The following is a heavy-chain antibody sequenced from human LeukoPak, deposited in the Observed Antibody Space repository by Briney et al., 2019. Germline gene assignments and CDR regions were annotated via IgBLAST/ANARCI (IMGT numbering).Heavy chain of an antibody. CDR3: GRWSPDPNDS. Sequence: GASVKVSCKASGYTFINHGISWVRQAPGQGLEWMGWVSAYNGSTEYAQKFQDRVTMTTDTSTTTRYMELRSLSSDDTAVYFCGRWSPDPNDSWGQGTLVTVSS. D-gene: IGHD3-3*01. CDR1: GYTFINHG. CDR2: VSAYNGST. V-gene: IGHV1-18*01. J-gene: IGHJ4*02.